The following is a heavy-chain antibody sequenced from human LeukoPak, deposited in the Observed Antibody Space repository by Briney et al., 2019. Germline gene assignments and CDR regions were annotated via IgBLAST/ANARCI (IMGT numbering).Heavy chain of an antibody. D-gene: IGHD6-19*01. CDR2: IRGSAEDT. V-gene: IGHV3-23*01. J-gene: IGHJ3*01. CDR1: GFRFGHFA. CDR3: VKGIFATGWSNAFDF. Sequence: GGSLRLSCEASGFRFGHFAMGWVRQAPGKGPMWLSTIRGSAEDTYYADSMKGRVIISRDNTRGTVYLETKNLRVEDTAMYYCVKGIFATGWSNAFDFWGQGTMVVVS.